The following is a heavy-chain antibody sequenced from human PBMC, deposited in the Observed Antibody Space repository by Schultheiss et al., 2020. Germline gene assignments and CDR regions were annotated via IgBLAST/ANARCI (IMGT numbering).Heavy chain of an antibody. D-gene: IGHD6-19*01. CDR3: ARYNAVAGTYYFDY. Sequence: SETLSLTCAVYGGSFSGYYWSWIRQPPGKGLEWIGEINHRGSTNYNPSLKSRVTISVDTSKNQFSLKLSSVTAADTAVYYCARYNAVAGTYYFDYWGQGTLVTVSS. V-gene: IGHV4-34*01. CDR1: GGSFSGYY. CDR2: INHRGST. J-gene: IGHJ4*02.